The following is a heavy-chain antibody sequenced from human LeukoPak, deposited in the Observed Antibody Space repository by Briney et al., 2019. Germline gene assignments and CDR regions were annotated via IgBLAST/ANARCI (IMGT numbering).Heavy chain of an antibody. J-gene: IGHJ4*02. Sequence: QPGGSLRLSCAASGFTVSSNYMSWVRQAPGKGLEWVSVIYSGGSTYYADSVKGRFTISRDNSKNTLYLQMNSLRAEDTAVYYCARVSRGPYPYYYDSSGYMDYWGQGTLVTVSS. CDR1: GFTVSSNY. CDR2: IYSGGST. CDR3: ARVSRGPYPYYYDSSGYMDY. V-gene: IGHV3-53*01. D-gene: IGHD3-22*01.